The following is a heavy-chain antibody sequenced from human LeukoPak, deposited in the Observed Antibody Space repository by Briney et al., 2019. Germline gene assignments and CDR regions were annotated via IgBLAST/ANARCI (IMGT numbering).Heavy chain of an antibody. CDR2: INGSGGST. J-gene: IGHJ4*02. CDR1: GFTFSSYE. V-gene: IGHV3-23*01. D-gene: IGHD5-18*01. Sequence: GGSLRLSCAASGFTFSSYEMNWVRQAPGKGLEWVSDINGSGGSTYYADSVKGRFTISRDNSKDTMYLQVNSLRAEDTAVYYCAKRIQSALAMGYWGQGTLVTVSS. CDR3: AKRIQSALAMGY.